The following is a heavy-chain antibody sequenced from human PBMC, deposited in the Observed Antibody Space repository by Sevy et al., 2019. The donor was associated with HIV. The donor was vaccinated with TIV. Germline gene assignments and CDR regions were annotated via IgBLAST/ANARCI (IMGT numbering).Heavy chain of an antibody. J-gene: IGHJ6*02. CDR2: IYYSGGT. Sequence: SETLSLTCTVSGGSVSSGSYYWSWIRQPPGKGLEGIGYIYYSGGTNYNPSLKSRVTISVDTSKNQFSLRLSSVTAAETAVYYCAREGYSSGWYDRGYYYYGMDVWGQGTTVTVSS. D-gene: IGHD6-19*01. CDR1: GGSVSSGSYY. CDR3: AREGYSSGWYDRGYYYYGMDV. V-gene: IGHV4-61*01.